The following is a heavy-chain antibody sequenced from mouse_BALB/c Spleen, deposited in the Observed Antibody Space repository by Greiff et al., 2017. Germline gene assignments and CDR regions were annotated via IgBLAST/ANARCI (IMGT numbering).Heavy chain of an antibody. D-gene: IGHD2-4*01. CDR2: ISSGGSYT. V-gene: IGHV5-9-4*01. CDR1: GFTFSSYA. J-gene: IGHJ3*01. CDR3: AREDYEAWFAY. Sequence: EVMLVESGGGLVKPGGSLKLSCAASGFTFSSYAMSWVRQSPEKRLEWVAEISSGGSYTYYPDTVTGRFTISRDNAKNTLYLEMSSLRSEDTAMYYCAREDYEAWFAYWGQGTLVTVSA.